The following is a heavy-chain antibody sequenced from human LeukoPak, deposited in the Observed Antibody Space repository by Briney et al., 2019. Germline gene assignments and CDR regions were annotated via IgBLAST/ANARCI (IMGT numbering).Heavy chain of an antibody. Sequence: ASVKVSCKASGYTFTGYYMHWVRQAPGQRLEWMGWINAGNGNTKYSQEFQDRVTITRDTSASTAYMELSSLRSEDMAVYYCARARYETRIWPKSRYDYYHYMDVWGKGTTVTVSS. V-gene: IGHV1-3*03. J-gene: IGHJ6*03. CDR3: ARARYETRIWPKSRYDYYHYMDV. D-gene: IGHD3-3*01. CDR2: INAGNGNT. CDR1: GYTFTGYY.